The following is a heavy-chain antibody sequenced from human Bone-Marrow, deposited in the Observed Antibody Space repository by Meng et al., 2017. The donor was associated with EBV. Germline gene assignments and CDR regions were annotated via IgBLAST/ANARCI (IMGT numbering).Heavy chain of an antibody. V-gene: IGHV3-53*01. J-gene: IGHJ5*02. CDR1: CFTVRGSY. Sequence: LVYVGDGFSQPGVSRRLSCAPSCFTVRGSYMSWGRQPPGRGLEWVSVIHSVGYAYYADSVRGRFTLSRDNSKNTLYLRMNYLRAEDTAVYYCARSYGSTLDWFDPWGQGTLVTVSS. CDR2: IHSVGYA. D-gene: IGHD2-2*01. CDR3: ARSYGSTLDWFDP.